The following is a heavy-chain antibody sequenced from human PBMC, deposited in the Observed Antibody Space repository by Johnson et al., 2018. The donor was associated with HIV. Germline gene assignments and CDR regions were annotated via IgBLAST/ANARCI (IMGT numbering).Heavy chain of an antibody. J-gene: IGHJ3*02. CDR1: GFTFNSYW. D-gene: IGHD7-27*01. V-gene: IGHV3-7*03. Sequence: MQLVESGGGLVQPGGSLRLSCAASGFTFNSYWMSWVRQAPGKGLEWVANIKQDGSEKYSVDSVKGRFTISRDNAKNSLYLEMNSLRAEDTALYYCARNPTTQDSRLTGDFGAFDIWGQGTVVTVSS. CDR2: IKQDGSEK. CDR3: ARNPTTQDSRLTGDFGAFDI.